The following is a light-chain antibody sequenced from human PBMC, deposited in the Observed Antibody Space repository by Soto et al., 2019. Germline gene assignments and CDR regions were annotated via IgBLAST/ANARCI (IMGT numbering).Light chain of an antibody. V-gene: IGKV3-20*01. CDR2: GAV. CDR1: ENIRSNY. CDR3: QQYHSPPLT. Sequence: EIVLTQSPGTLSLSPGQRATLSCRASENIRSNYVAWFQQKPGQAPGLLIYGAVSRATGIPDRFSGSGSGKEFTLTISSLEPEDFVVYYCQQYHSPPLTFG. J-gene: IGKJ1*01.